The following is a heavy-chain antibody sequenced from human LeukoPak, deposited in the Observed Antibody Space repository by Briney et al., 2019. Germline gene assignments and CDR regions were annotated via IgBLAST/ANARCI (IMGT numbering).Heavy chain of an antibody. CDR3: ARKSYSGYGFGVYYYYYMDV. J-gene: IGHJ6*03. Sequence: SETLSLTCAVYGGSFSGYYWSWIRQPPGKGLEWIGEINHSGSTNYNPSLKSRVTISVDTSKNQFSLKLSSVTAADTAVYYCARKSYSGYGFGVYYYYYMDVWGKGTTVTVSS. V-gene: IGHV4-34*01. D-gene: IGHD5-12*01. CDR2: INHSGST. CDR1: GGSFSGYY.